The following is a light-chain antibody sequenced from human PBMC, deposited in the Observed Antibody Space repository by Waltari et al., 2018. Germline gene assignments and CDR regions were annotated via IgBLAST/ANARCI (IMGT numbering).Light chain of an antibody. V-gene: IGLV2-14*01. CDR2: EVR. Sequence: QSALTQPASVSGSPGQSITISCTGSSGDIGPYTYVSWYQQHPGQAPKLLIYEVRNRPSGVSSRFSGTKSGNTASLTISGLQAEDDANYYCTSYSSGRTPFVFGSGTKVTVL. CDR3: TSYSSGRTPFV. J-gene: IGLJ1*01. CDR1: SGDIGPYTY.